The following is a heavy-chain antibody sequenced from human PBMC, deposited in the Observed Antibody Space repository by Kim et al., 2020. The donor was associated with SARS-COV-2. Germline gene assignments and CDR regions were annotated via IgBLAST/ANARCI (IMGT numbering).Heavy chain of an antibody. CDR3: ARGSMTTVTKGSFDY. V-gene: IGHV3-20*01. D-gene: IGHD4-4*01. Sequence: VKGRFTISKDNANNSLFLQMNSLRAEDTALYHCARGSMTTVTKGSFDYWGQGTLVTVSS. J-gene: IGHJ4*02.